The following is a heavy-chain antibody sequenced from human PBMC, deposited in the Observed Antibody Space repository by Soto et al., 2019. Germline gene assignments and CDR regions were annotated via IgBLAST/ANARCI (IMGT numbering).Heavy chain of an antibody. V-gene: IGHV1-18*04. CDR1: GYTFTSYG. J-gene: IGHJ6*02. CDR2: ISAYNGNT. CDR3: ARAYYDFWSGYYTSYYYYYGMDV. D-gene: IGHD3-3*01. Sequence: AASVKVSCKASGYTFTSYGISWVRQAPGQGLEWMGWISAYNGNTNYAQKLQGRVTMTTDTSTSTAYMELRSLRSDDTAVYCCARAYYDFWSGYYTSYYYYYGMDVWGQGTTVTVSS.